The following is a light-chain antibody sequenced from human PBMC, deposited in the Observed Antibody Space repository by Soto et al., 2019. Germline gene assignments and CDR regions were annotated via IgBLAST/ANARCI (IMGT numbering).Light chain of an antibody. CDR3: QQYGISPSPYT. CDR2: GAS. Sequence: EIVLTQSPGTPSLSPGERATLSCRASQSVSSSYLAWYQQKPGQAPRLLIYGASSRATGIPDRFSGSGSGTDFTLAISSLEPEDFAVYYCQQYGISPSPYTFGQGTKLEIK. CDR1: QSVSSSY. V-gene: IGKV3-20*01. J-gene: IGKJ2*01.